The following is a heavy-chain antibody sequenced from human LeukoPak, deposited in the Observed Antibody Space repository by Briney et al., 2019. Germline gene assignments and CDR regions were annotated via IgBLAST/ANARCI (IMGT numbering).Heavy chain of an antibody. J-gene: IGHJ4*02. CDR2: IYYSGST. D-gene: IGHD2-2*01. CDR1: GGSISSGGYY. V-gene: IGHV4-31*03. CDR3: AREGDCSSTSCYHFDY. Sequence: PSQTLSPTCTVSGGSISSGGYYWSWIRQHPGKGLEWIGYIYYSGSTYYNPSLKSRVTISVDTSKNQFSLKLSSVTAADTAVYYCAREGDCSSTSCYHFDYWGQGTLVTVSS.